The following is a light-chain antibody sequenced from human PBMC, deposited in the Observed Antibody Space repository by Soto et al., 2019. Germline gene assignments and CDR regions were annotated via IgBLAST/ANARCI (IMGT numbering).Light chain of an antibody. CDR3: QQYGSSPPYT. J-gene: IGKJ2*01. Sequence: EIVLTQSPGTLSLSPGERATLSCRASKSGSSSYLAWYQQKPGQAPRLLIYGASSRATGIPDRFSGSGSGTDFALTIRRLEPEDFAVYYCQQYGSSPPYTFGQGTKLEIK. V-gene: IGKV3-20*01. CDR2: GAS. CDR1: KSGSSSY.